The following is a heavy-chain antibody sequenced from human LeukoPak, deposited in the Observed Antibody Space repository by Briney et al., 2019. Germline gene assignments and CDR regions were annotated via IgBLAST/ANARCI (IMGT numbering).Heavy chain of an antibody. CDR1: GGSISSYY. V-gene: IGHV4-4*07. Sequence: PSETLSLTCTVSGGSISSYYWSWIRQPAGKGLEWIGRIYTSGSTNYNPSLKSRVTMSVDTSKNQFSLKLSSVTAADTAVYYCASTPDYDYVWGSYGFPFDYWGQGTLVTVSS. J-gene: IGHJ4*02. CDR3: ASTPDYDYVWGSYGFPFDY. D-gene: IGHD3-16*01. CDR2: IYTSGST.